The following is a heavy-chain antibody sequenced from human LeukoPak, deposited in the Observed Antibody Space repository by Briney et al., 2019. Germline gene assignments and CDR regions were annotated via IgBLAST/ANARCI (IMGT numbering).Heavy chain of an antibody. D-gene: IGHD5/OR15-5a*01. V-gene: IGHV3-21*01. J-gene: IGHJ6*03. CDR3: ARGVFLYQYYMDV. Sequence: GGSLRLSCAASGFTFSSYSMTWVRQAPGKGLKWVSSISSSSTYIYYTDSVKGRFTISRDNAKKSLYLQMNSLRAEDTAVYYCARGVFLYQYYMDVWGKGTAVTVSS. CDR2: ISSSSTYI. CDR1: GFTFSSYS.